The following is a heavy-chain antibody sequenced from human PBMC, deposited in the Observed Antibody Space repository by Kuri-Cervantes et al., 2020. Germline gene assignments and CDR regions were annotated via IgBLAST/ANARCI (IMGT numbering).Heavy chain of an antibody. CDR3: ARADITMIVVVISLDY. D-gene: IGHD3-22*01. V-gene: IGHV1-2*02. CDR1: GYTFTGYY. Sequence: ASVKVSCKASGYTFTGYYMHWVRQAPGQGLEWMGWINPNSGGTNYAQKFQGRVTMTEDTSTDTAYMELSSLRSEDTAVYYCARADITMIVVVISLDYWGQGTLVTVSS. CDR2: INPNSGGT. J-gene: IGHJ4*02.